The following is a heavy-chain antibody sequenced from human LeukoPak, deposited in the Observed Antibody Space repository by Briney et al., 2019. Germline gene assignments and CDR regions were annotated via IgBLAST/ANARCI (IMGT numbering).Heavy chain of an antibody. J-gene: IGHJ4*02. V-gene: IGHV3-30*02. Sequence: PGGSLRLSCAASGFTFSSYGMHWVRQAPGKGLEWVAFIRYDGSNKYYADSVKGRFTISRDNAQNSLFLQMNSLRAEDTAVYYCARDDYDSSTPYFFDYWRQGTLVTVSS. CDR2: IRYDGSNK. CDR1: GFTFSSYG. CDR3: ARDDYDSSTPYFFDY. D-gene: IGHD3-22*01.